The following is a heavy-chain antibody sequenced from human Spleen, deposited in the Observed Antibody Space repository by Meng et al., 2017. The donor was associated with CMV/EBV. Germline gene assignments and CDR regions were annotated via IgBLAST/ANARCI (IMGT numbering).Heavy chain of an antibody. CDR2: IHTSGST. V-gene: IGHV4-34*01. CDR3: AIRPHWLLNFDY. CDR1: GPSLSGYY. Sequence: LSSDGVFKPPTSQSLTCAVTGPSLSGYYWSRVHQPPGKGLKYIEEIHTSGSTNFNPSLKSRVTISVDTSNNQFSLKRSSVTAAYTAVYYCAIRPHWLLNFDYWGQGTLVTVSS. J-gene: IGHJ4*02. D-gene: IGHD3-22*01.